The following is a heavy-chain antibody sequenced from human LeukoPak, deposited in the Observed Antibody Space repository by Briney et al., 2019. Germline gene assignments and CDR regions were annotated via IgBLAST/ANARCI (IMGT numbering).Heavy chain of an antibody. CDR3: ARFQGGWFFGY. D-gene: IGHD6-19*01. CDR1: GDSINSLDL. Sequence: PSGTLSLTCTVSGDSINSLDLWSWIRQPPGKGLEWIGEINHSGSTNYNPSFKSRVTISVDTSKNQFSLKLSSVTAADTAVYYCARFQGGWFFGYWGQGTLVTVSS. V-gene: IGHV4-4*02. J-gene: IGHJ4*02. CDR2: INHSGST.